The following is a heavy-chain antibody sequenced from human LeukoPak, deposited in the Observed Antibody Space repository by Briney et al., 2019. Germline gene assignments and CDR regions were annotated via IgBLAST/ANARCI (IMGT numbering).Heavy chain of an antibody. CDR3: AREATSSTFVDF. CDR1: GFTFPSYG. CDR2: IWYDGSNK. J-gene: IGHJ4*02. V-gene: IGHV3-33*01. Sequence: GGSLRLSCAASGFTFPSYGMHWVRQAPGKGLDWVALIWYDGSNKYYGDSVKGRFTISRDNSKNTLYLQMNSLRAEDTAVYYCAREATSSTFVDFWGQGTLVTVSS. D-gene: IGHD2-2*01.